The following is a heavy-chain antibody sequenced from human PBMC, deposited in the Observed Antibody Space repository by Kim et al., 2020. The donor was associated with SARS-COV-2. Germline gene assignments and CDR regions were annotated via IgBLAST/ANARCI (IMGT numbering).Heavy chain of an antibody. CDR3: AGGIAAPFR. J-gene: IGHJ4*02. CDR1: GFTFSDYW. Sequence: GGSLRLSCAASGFTFSDYWMTWVRQAPGKGLEWVANIKQDGSEKYYVDSVKGRFTISRDNAKNSLYLQMNSLRAEDTAVYYCAGGIAAPFRWGQGTLVTVSS. CDR2: IKQDGSEK. V-gene: IGHV3-7*01. D-gene: IGHD6-13*01.